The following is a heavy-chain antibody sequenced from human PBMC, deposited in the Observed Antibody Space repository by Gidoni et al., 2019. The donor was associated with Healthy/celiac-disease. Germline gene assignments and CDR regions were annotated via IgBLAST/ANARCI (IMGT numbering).Heavy chain of an antibody. Sequence: QVQLVQSGAEVKKPGSSVKVSCKASGGTFRSYAISWVRQAPGQGLEWMGGIIPIVGTANYAQKFQGRVTITADESTSTAYMELSSLRSEDTAVYYCARGFFSIGLFIGYFQHWGQGTLVTVSS. J-gene: IGHJ1*01. CDR1: GGTFRSYA. D-gene: IGHD6-6*01. CDR2: IIPIVGTA. CDR3: ARGFFSIGLFIGYFQH. V-gene: IGHV1-69*01.